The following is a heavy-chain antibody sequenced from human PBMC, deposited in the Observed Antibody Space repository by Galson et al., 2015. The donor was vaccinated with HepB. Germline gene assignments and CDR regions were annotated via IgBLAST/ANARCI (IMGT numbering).Heavy chain of an antibody. CDR3: ARDSGSYPFDY. CDR2: INADGSDT. D-gene: IGHD1-26*01. J-gene: IGHJ4*02. Sequence: SLRLSCAASGFTFDHYWIHWVRQAPGKGLMWVSRINADGSDTGYADSAEGRFTISRDNAKSMLYLQMDSLTVADTAVYYCARDSGSYPFDYWGQGTLVTVSS. CDR1: GFTFDHYW. V-gene: IGHV3-74*01.